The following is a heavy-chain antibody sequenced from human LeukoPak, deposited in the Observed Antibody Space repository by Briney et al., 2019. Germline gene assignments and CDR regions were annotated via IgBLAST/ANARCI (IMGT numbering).Heavy chain of an antibody. V-gene: IGHV3-21*01. D-gene: IGHD6-13*01. CDR3: AREVRIAASGRAFDM. Sequence: PGGSLRLSCAASGFTFSSYTMNWGRQAPGEGLEWVSSISSSSSYINYADSVKGRFTISRDNAKNSLYLQMNSLRAEDTAVYYCAREVRIAASGRAFDMWGQGTMVTVSS. J-gene: IGHJ3*02. CDR1: GFTFSSYT. CDR2: ISSSSSYI.